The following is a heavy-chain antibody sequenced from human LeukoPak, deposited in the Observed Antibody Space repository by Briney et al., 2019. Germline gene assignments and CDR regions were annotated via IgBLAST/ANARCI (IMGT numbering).Heavy chain of an antibody. CDR2: MYPGDSDT. V-gene: IGHV5-51*01. Sequence: KGGESLKISCKGSGYSFTNYWIGWVRQMPGKGLEWMGIMYPGDSDTRYSPSFQGQITISADKSISTTYLQWSSLKASDTAIYYCAASTYGSGSYVAFDSWGQGTLVSVSS. J-gene: IGHJ4*02. CDR3: AASTYGSGSYVAFDS. CDR1: GYSFTNYW. D-gene: IGHD3-10*01.